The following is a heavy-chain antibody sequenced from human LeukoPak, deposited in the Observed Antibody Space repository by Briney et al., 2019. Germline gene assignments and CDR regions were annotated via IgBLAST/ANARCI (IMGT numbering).Heavy chain of an antibody. V-gene: IGHV3-53*01. Sequence: SGGSLRLSCAASGVTFSHNYRSWVRQAPGKGLEWVSVVYGGGSTYYADSVKGRFTISRDNSKNPLYPQMETLRAEDTAVYYCATRMVTTWAFDYWGQGALVTVPS. J-gene: IGHJ4*02. CDR3: ATRMVTTWAFDY. CDR1: GVTFSHNY. CDR2: VYGGGST. D-gene: IGHD4-17*01.